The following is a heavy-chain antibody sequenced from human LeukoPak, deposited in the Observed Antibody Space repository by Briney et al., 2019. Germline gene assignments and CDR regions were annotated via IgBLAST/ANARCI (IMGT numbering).Heavy chain of an antibody. CDR1: GGSISGYY. CDR2: FYYSGST. Sequence: SETLSLTCTVSGGSISGYYWSWVRQPPGKGLEWIAYFYYSGSTNYSPSLKSRVTISVDASKNQFSLRLSSVTAADTAVYYCARHQGNQLLYFDYWGQGTLVTVSS. CDR3: ARHQGNQLLYFDY. D-gene: IGHD2-2*01. J-gene: IGHJ4*02. V-gene: IGHV4-59*08.